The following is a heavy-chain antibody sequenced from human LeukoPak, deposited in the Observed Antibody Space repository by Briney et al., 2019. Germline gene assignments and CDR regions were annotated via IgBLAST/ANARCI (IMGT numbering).Heavy chain of an antibody. CDR3: ARQVRVAARPPYFDY. J-gene: IGHJ4*02. CDR1: GGSFSGYY. CDR2: INHSGST. Sequence: PSETLSLTCAVYGGSFSGYYWTWIRQPPGKGLEWIGEINHSGSTNYNPSLKSRVTISVDTSKNQFSLKLSSVTAADTAVYYCARQVRVAARPPYFDYWGQGTLVTVSS. D-gene: IGHD6-6*01. V-gene: IGHV4-34*01.